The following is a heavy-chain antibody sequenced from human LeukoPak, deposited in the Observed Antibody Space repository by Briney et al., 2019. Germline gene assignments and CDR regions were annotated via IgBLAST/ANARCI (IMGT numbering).Heavy chain of an antibody. CDR3: ARDLRWELLYDY. D-gene: IGHD1-26*01. J-gene: IGHJ4*02. Sequence: GGSLRLSCAASGFTVSSNEMSLVRQAPGKGLVWVSRINSDGSSTSYADSVKGRFTISRDNAKNTLYLQMNSLRAEDTAVYYCARDLRWELLYDYWGQGTLVTVSS. V-gene: IGHV3-74*01. CDR1: GFTVSSNE. CDR2: INSDGSST.